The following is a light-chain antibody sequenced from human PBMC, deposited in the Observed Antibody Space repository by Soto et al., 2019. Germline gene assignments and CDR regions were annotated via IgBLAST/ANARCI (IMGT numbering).Light chain of an antibody. Sequence: DIQMTQSPSSLSASVGDRVTITCRASQSISSYLNWYQQKPGKAPKLLIYAASSLQSGVPSRLSGSGSGTDFTLTISSLQPKDFATYYYQQSYSTPPITFGPGTKVDIK. CDR2: AAS. CDR1: QSISSY. V-gene: IGKV1-39*01. CDR3: QQSYSTPPIT. J-gene: IGKJ3*01.